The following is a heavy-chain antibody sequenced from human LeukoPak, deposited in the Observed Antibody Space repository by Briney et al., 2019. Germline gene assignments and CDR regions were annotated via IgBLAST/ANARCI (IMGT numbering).Heavy chain of an antibody. V-gene: IGHV4-39*01. D-gene: IGHD1-26*01. Sequence: PSVTLSLTCTVPGDSISSSDYYWGWIRQPPGKGLGWIGTISYSGSTYYNPSLQSRLTISVDTSKIQFSLELSSVTAADTAVYYCARGSRRLADFHYWGQGTLVTVSS. CDR3: ARGSRRLADFHY. CDR2: ISYSGST. J-gene: IGHJ4*02. CDR1: GDSISSSDYY.